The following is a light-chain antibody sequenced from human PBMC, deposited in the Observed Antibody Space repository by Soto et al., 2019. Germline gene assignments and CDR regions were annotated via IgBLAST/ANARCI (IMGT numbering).Light chain of an antibody. V-gene: IGLV2-14*01. Sequence: QSVLTQLASVSGSPGQSITISCAGSSSDVGGYKYVSWYQHLPGNAPKLIIYEVTLRPSGVSDRFSGSKSGNTASLTISGLQAEDEADYYCSSYSRSSISYVFGTGTKLTVL. CDR3: SSYSRSSISYV. J-gene: IGLJ1*01. CDR1: SSDVGGYKY. CDR2: EVT.